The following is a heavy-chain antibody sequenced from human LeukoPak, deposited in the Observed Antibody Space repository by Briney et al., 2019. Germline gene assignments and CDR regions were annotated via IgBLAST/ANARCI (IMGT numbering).Heavy chain of an antibody. D-gene: IGHD5-12*01. CDR1: GFIFSDYY. CDR2: ISHSGTTI. J-gene: IGHJ4*02. V-gene: IGHV3-11*01. Sequence: PGGSLRLSCAVSGFIFSDYYMSWIRQAPGKGLEWVSYISHSGTTIYYADSVKGRFTISRDNAKNSLYLQMNSLRAEDTALYYCAKDQGATMKPYYFDYWGQGTLVTVSS. CDR3: AKDQGATMKPYYFDY.